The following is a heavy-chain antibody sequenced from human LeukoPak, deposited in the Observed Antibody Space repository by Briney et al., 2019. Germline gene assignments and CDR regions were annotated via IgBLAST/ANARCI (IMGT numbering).Heavy chain of an antibody. CDR1: GGSMRGFF. J-gene: IGHJ6*02. CDR2: IYCSGGFT. CDR3: ARTSRHYYGSGSNLTPWPAGMDV. V-gene: IGHV4-59*01. D-gene: IGHD3-10*01. Sequence: SETLCLTCTVSGGSMRGFFWTWIRQPPRTELWWVGSIYCSGGFTKYNPSLKSADTISVDTTTSQLSMKQSSARAANTPLYNCARTSRHYYGSGSNLTPWPAGMDVWGQGTTVTVSS.